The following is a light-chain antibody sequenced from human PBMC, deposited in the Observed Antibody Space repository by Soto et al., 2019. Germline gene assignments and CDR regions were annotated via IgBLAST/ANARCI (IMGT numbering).Light chain of an antibody. CDR2: DVS. Sequence: QSVLTQLRPVSGSPGQSVTISCTGTSSDVGGYNYVSWYQQHPGKAPKLMIYDVSKRPSGVPDRFSGSKSGNTASLPISGLEAEDEADYYCCSCAGSYTLYVFGTGTKVTVL. CDR3: CSCAGSYTLYV. J-gene: IGLJ1*01. CDR1: SSDVGGYNY. V-gene: IGLV2-11*01.